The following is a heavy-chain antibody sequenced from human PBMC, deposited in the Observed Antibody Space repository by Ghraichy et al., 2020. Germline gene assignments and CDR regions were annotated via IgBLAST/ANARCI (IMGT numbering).Heavy chain of an antibody. D-gene: IGHD3-9*01. CDR2: IARSGSA. J-gene: IGHJ5*02. CDR3: ARYSGWNPSSYFFKS. V-gene: IGHV3-23*01. CDR1: GFNFGDFA. Sequence: GGSLRLSCAMSGFNFGDFAVGWVRQAPGKGLEWVSSIARSGSADYTDSVKGRFTISRDNSKNILYLHMSSLRDEVTAKYYCARYSGWNPSSYFFKSWGQGTLVTVS.